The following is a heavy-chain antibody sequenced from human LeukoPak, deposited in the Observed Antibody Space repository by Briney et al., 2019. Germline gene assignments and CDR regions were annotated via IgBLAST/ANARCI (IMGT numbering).Heavy chain of an antibody. CDR1: GFTFSSYE. V-gene: IGHV3-48*03. Sequence: GGSLRLSCAASGFTFSSYEMKGGRQAPGKGLEWVSYIGTGGSPISYADSVKGRFTVSRDNPKNSLYLQMNSLRAEDTAVYYCASFYDRSGRDYWGQGTLVTVSS. J-gene: IGHJ4*02. CDR2: IGTGGSPI. CDR3: ASFYDRSGRDY. D-gene: IGHD3-22*01.